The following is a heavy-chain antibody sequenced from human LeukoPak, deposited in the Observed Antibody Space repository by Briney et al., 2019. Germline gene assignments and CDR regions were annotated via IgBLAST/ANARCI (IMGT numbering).Heavy chain of an antibody. V-gene: IGHV1-69*13. CDR2: IIPIFGTA. Sequence: ASVKVSCKASGGTFSSYAISWVRQAPGQGLEWMGGIIPIFGTANYAQKFQGRVTITADESTSTAYMELSSLRSEDTAVYYCAREFMAAAGEGLDYWGQGTLVTVSS. CDR3: AREFMAAAGEGLDY. J-gene: IGHJ4*02. D-gene: IGHD6-13*01. CDR1: GGTFSSYA.